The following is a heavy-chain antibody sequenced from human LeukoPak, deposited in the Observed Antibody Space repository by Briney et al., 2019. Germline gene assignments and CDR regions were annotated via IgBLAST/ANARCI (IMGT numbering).Heavy chain of an antibody. Sequence: SETLSLTCTVSGGSISSSSHHWGWIRQPPGKGLEWIGTIYYSGSTYYNPSLKSRVTISVDTSKNQFSLKLSSVTAADTAVYYCARRPASNYYDTSAAFDIWGQGTMVTVSS. J-gene: IGHJ3*02. CDR3: ARRPASNYYDTSAAFDI. D-gene: IGHD3-22*01. CDR2: IYYSGST. V-gene: IGHV4-39*01. CDR1: GGSISSSSHH.